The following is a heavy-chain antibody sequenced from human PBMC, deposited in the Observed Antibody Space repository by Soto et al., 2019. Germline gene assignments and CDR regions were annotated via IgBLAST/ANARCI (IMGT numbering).Heavy chain of an antibody. CDR1: GYTFTSYD. CDR2: INPSGGST. D-gene: IGHD6-13*01. CDR3: ARDVDSSSCDGRLGFYYYYGMDV. V-gene: IGHV1-46*01. J-gene: IGHJ6*02. Sequence: ASGKFSCKASGYTFTSYDMHWGRQAPGQGLEWMGIINPSGGSTSYAQKFQGRVTMTRDTSTSTVYMELSSLRSEDTAVYYCARDVDSSSCDGRLGFYYYYGMDVWG.